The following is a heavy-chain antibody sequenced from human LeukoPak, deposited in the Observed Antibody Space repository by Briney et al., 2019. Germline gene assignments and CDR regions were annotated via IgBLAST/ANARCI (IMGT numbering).Heavy chain of an antibody. J-gene: IGHJ5*02. V-gene: IGHV4-39*07. Sequence: SETLSLTCTVSGGSISSSSYYWGWIRQPPGEGLEWIGSIYYSGSTYYNPSLKSRVTISVDTSKNQFSLKLSSVTAADTAVYYCARDRRLRLRTWMLGWFDPWGQGTLVTVSS. CDR3: ARDRRLRLRTWMLGWFDP. CDR2: IYYSGST. CDR1: GGSISSSSYY. D-gene: IGHD5-12*01.